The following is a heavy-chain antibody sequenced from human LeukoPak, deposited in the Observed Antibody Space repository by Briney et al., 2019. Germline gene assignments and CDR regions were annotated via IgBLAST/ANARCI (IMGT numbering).Heavy chain of an antibody. D-gene: IGHD6-25*01. V-gene: IGHV3-7*04. CDR1: GFTFSSYW. J-gene: IGHJ5*01. Sequence: PGGSLRLSCAAPGFTFSSYWMSWVRQAPGKGLEGVAHIKEDGSEKYYVDSVKGRFTISRDNAKKSLYLQMNSLRAEDTAMYYCARDRGRNWFDSWGQGTLVTVSS. CDR3: ARDRGRNWFDS. CDR2: IKEDGSEK.